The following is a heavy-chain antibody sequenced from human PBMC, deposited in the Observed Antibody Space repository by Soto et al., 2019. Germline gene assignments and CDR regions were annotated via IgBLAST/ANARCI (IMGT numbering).Heavy chain of an antibody. Sequence: GGSLRLSCAASGFTFSSYSMNWVRQAPGKGLEWVSYISSSSSTIYYADSVKGRFTISRDNAKNSLYLQMNSLRAEDTAVYYCARVEVVVVVEGVYYYYYYMHVWCKGTTVTVSS. CDR2: ISSSSSTI. CDR1: GFTFSSYS. D-gene: IGHD2-15*01. V-gene: IGHV3-48*01. CDR3: ARVEVVVVVEGVYYYYYYMHV. J-gene: IGHJ6*03.